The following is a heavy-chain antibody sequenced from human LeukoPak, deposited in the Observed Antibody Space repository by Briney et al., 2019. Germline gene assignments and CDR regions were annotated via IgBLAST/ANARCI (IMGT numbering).Heavy chain of an antibody. J-gene: IGHJ4*02. CDR2: IYTSGST. V-gene: IGHV4-4*07. D-gene: IGHD3-3*01. Sequence: SETLCLTCTVSGGSISSYYWSWIRQPAGKGLEWIGRIYTSGSTNYNPSLKSRVTMSVDTSKNQFSLKLSSVTAADTAVYYCARNHLRFLEWSFDYWGQGTLVTVSS. CDR1: GGSISSYY. CDR3: ARNHLRFLEWSFDY.